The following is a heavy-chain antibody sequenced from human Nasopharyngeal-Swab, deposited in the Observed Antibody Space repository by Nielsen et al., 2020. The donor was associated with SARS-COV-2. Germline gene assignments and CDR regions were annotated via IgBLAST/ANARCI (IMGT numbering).Heavy chain of an antibody. CDR1: GFTFGDYA. V-gene: IGHV3-49*04. CDR3: TFDSSGYYPHDAFDI. J-gene: IGHJ3*02. CDR2: IRSKAYGGTT. D-gene: IGHD3-22*01. Sequence: GESLKISCTASGFTFGDYAMSWVRQAPGKGLEWVGFIRSKAYGGTTEYAASVKGRFTISRDDSKSIAYLQMNSLETEDTAVYYCTFDSSGYYPHDAFDIWGQGTMVTVSS.